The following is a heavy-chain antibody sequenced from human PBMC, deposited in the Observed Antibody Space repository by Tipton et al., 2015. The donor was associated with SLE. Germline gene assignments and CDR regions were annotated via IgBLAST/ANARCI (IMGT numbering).Heavy chain of an antibody. CDR2: IYHSGST. CDR3: ATSAAPSFFDY. D-gene: IGHD6-6*01. J-gene: IGHJ4*02. V-gene: IGHV4-34*01. Sequence: TLSLTCAVYGGSFSGYYWSWIRQPPGKGLEWIGSIYHSGSTYYNPSLKSRVTISVDTSKNQFSLKLSSVTAADTAVYYCATSAAPSFFDYWGQGTLVTVSS. CDR1: GGSFSGYY.